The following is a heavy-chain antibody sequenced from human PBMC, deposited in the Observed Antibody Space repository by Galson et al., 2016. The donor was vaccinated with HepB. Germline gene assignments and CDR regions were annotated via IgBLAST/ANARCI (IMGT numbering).Heavy chain of an antibody. V-gene: IGHV3-23*01. Sequence: SLRLSCAASGFTFSNYAMTWVRQAPGKGLEWISTINNNDDSTYYADSVQGRFTISRDNSKNTLNLQMNSLRAEDTAVYYCAMPAAGPFDYWGQGALVTVSS. CDR3: AMPAAGPFDY. CDR1: GFTFSNYA. J-gene: IGHJ4*02. CDR2: INNNDDST. D-gene: IGHD6-19*01.